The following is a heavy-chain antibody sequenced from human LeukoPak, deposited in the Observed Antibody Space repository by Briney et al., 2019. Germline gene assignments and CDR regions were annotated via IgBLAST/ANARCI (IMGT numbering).Heavy chain of an antibody. Sequence: PGGSLRLSCAASGFTFSSYWMSWVRQAPGKGLEWVANIKQDGSEKYYVDSVKGRFTISRDNAKNSLYLQMNSLRAEDTAVYYCARFQLWLVLAYNYGMNVWAKGPRSPSP. CDR1: GFTFSSYW. V-gene: IGHV3-7*01. CDR2: IKQDGSEK. CDR3: ARFQLWLVLAYNYGMNV. D-gene: IGHD5-18*01. J-gene: IGHJ6*02.